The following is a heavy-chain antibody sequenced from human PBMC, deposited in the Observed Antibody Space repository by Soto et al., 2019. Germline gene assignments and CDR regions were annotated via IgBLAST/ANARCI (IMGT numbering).Heavy chain of an antibody. J-gene: IGHJ6*02. V-gene: IGHV1-69*01. Sequence: QVQLVQSGAEVKKPGSSVKVSCKASGGTFSSYAISWVRQAPGQGLEWMGGIIPIFGTAKYAQKFQGRVTITADESTSTAYMELSSLRSEDTALYYCAREVHTMFGVVLHRGNYGMDVWGQGTTVTVSS. CDR3: AREVHTMFGVVLHRGNYGMDV. CDR2: IIPIFGTA. CDR1: GGTFSSYA. D-gene: IGHD3-3*01.